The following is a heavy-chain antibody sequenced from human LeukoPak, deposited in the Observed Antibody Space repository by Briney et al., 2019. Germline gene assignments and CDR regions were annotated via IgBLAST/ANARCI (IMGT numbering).Heavy chain of an antibody. D-gene: IGHD5-12*01. CDR1: GFTFSSYA. J-gene: IGHJ4*02. Sequence: GGSLRLSCAASGFTFSSYAMNWVRQAPGKGLEWVSVISGSGGSTYYADSVKGRFSISRDNSKNTLYLQMNSLRAEDTAVYYCAKGGTYSGYDPSYFYYWGQGTLVTVSS. CDR3: AKGGTYSGYDPSYFYY. V-gene: IGHV3-23*01. CDR2: ISGSGGST.